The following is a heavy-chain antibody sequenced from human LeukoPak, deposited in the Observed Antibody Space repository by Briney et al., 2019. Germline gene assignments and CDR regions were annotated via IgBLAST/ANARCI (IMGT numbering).Heavy chain of an antibody. J-gene: IGHJ5*02. CDR2: INAGNGNT. V-gene: IGHV1-3*01. Sequence: VASVKVSCKASGYTFTSYAMHWVRQAPGQRLEWMGWINAGNGNTKYSQKFQGRVTITRDTSASTAYMELSSMRSEDTAVYYCARDRDTAMVTNWFDPWGQGTLVTVSS. D-gene: IGHD5-18*01. CDR1: GYTFTSYA. CDR3: ARDRDTAMVTNWFDP.